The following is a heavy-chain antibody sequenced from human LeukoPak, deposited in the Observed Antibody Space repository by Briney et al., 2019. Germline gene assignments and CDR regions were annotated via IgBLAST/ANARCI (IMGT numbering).Heavy chain of an antibody. D-gene: IGHD2-2*01. CDR1: GFMFSSYA. CDR2: ISGSSGST. V-gene: IGHV3-23*01. CDR3: AKDIVVVPARLDYSDY. Sequence: EPGGSLRLSCAASGFMFSSYAMSWVRQAPGKGLEWVSTISGSSGSTNYADSVKGRFTISRDNSKNTLYLQMNSLRAEDTAVYYCAKDIVVVPARLDYSDYWGQGTLVTVSS. J-gene: IGHJ4*02.